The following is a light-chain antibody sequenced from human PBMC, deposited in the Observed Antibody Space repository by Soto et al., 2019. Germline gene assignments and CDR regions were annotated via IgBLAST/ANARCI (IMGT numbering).Light chain of an antibody. V-gene: IGLV6-57*03. CDR3: QSYDSSIPWV. J-gene: IGLJ3*02. CDR2: EDN. CDR1: SGSIASNY. Sequence: NFMLTQPHSVSESPGKTVTISCTRSSGSIASNYVQWYQQRPGSAPTTVIYEDNQRPSGVPDRFSGSIDSSSNSASLTISGLKTEDEADYSCQSYDSSIPWVFGGGTKLTVL.